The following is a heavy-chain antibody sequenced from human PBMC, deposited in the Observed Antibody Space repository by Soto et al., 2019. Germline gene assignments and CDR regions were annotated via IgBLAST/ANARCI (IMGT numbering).Heavy chain of an antibody. CDR1: GGSISSSSYY. J-gene: IGHJ6*02. CDR2: IYYSGST. D-gene: IGHD6-19*01. V-gene: IGHV4-39*01. Sequence: PSETLSLTXTVSGGSISSSSYYWGWIRQPPGKGLEWIGSIYYSGSTYYNPSLKSRVTISVDTSKNQFSLKLSSVTAADTAVYYCASGVGGSGRGGVYYYYYYGMDVWGQGTTVT. CDR3: ASGVGGSGRGGVYYYYYYGMDV.